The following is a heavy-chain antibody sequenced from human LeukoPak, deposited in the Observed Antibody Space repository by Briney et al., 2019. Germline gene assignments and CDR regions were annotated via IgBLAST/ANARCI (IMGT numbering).Heavy chain of an antibody. D-gene: IGHD4/OR15-4a*01. V-gene: IGHV3-33*08. J-gene: IGHJ4*02. CDR3: ARDEKGVVLTYYFDY. CDR1: GFAFRSYG. Sequence: PGRSLRLSCAASGFAFRSYGMHWVRQAPGKGLEWVAFIRYDGSNKYYADSVKGRFTISRDNSKNTLYLQTNSLRAEDTAVYYCARDEKGVVLTYYFDYWGQGTLVTVSS. CDR2: IRYDGSNK.